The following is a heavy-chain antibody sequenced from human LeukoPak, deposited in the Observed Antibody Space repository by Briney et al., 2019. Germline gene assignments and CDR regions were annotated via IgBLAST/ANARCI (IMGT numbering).Heavy chain of an antibody. D-gene: IGHD5-18*01. Sequence: ASVKVSCKASGYTFTGYYMHWVRQAPGQGLKWMGWINPNSGGTNYAQKFQGRVTMTRDTSISTVYMELSRLRSDDTAVYYCARDIVMVTYWFDPWGQGTLVTVSS. CDR2: INPNSGGT. CDR3: ARDIVMVTYWFDP. V-gene: IGHV1-2*02. J-gene: IGHJ5*02. CDR1: GYTFTGYY.